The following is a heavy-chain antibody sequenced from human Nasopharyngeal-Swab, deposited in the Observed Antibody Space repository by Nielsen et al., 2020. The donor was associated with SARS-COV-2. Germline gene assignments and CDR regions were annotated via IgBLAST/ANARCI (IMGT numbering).Heavy chain of an antibody. Sequence: GGSLRLSCAASGFTFSSYAMSWVRQAPGKGLEWVSAISGNGGSTYYADSVKGRFTISSDNSKNTLYLQMNSPRAEDTAVYYCARVAAGGFDWYSRYYGKDVWGQGTTVTVSS. CDR3: ARVAAGGFDWYSRYYGKDV. CDR1: GFTFSSYA. J-gene: IGHJ6*02. V-gene: IGHV3-23*01. D-gene: IGHD3-9*01. CDR2: ISGNGGST.